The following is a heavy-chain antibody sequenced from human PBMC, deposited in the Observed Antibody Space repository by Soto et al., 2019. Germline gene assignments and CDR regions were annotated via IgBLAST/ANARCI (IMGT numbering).Heavy chain of an antibody. Sequence: ASVKVSCKASGYTFTNYDINWVRQAPGQGLEWMGWMNPYNGNTGYAQNFQGRVTMTRNTSISTAYMELSSLKSEDTAVYYCARGPGDLGYFDYWGQGAQVTVSS. V-gene: IGHV1-8*01. J-gene: IGHJ4*02. CDR2: MNPYNGNT. CDR1: GYTFTNYD. D-gene: IGHD3-10*01. CDR3: ARGPGDLGYFDY.